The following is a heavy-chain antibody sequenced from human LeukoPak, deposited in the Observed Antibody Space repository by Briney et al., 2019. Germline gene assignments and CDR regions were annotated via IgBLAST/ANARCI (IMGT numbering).Heavy chain of an antibody. V-gene: IGHV6-1*01. J-gene: IGHJ5*02. CDR2: TYYRSNWFN. CDR3: AKNYGDSNWFDP. D-gene: IGHD4-17*01. Sequence: SQTLSLTCAISGDSVSSNSAAWDWIRQSPSRGLEWLGRTYYRSNWFNDYALSVRSRITINPDTSKNQFSLQLNSVTPEDTAVYYCAKNYGDSNWFDPWGQGTLVTVSS. CDR1: GDSVSSNSAA.